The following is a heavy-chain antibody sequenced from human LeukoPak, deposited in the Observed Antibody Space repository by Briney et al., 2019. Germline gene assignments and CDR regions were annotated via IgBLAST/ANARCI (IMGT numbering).Heavy chain of an antibody. J-gene: IGHJ6*02. D-gene: IGHD2-2*01. CDR2: IIPIFGTA. CDR3: ARDLECTSCSSAGNYGMDV. CDR1: GGTFSSYA. V-gene: IGHV1-69*13. Sequence: ASVKVSCKASGGTFSSYAISWVRQAPGQGLEWMGGIIPIFGTANYAQKFQGRVTITADESTSTAYMELSSLRSEDTAVYYCARDLECTSCSSAGNYGMDVWGQGTTVTVSS.